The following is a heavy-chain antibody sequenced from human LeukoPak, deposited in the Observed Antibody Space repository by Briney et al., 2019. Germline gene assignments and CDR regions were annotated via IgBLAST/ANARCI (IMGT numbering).Heavy chain of an antibody. J-gene: IGHJ1*01. D-gene: IGHD1-1*01. V-gene: IGHV3-30-3*01. CDR2: ISYDGSNK. Sequence: GGSLRLSCAASGFTFSSYAMHWVRQAPGKGLEWVAVISYDGSNKYYADSVKGRFTISRDNAKNSLYLQMNSLRAEDTAVYYCARDPATTLWGQGTLVTVSS. CDR3: ARDPATTL. CDR1: GFTFSSYA.